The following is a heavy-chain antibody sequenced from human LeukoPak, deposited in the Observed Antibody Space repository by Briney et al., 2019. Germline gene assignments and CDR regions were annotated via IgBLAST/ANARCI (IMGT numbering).Heavy chain of an antibody. V-gene: IGHV4-59*12. J-gene: IGHJ6*03. D-gene: IGHD3-22*01. CDR1: GGSISTYY. Sequence: SETLSLTCTVSGGSISTYYWSWLRQPPGKGLDGIGYGFYSGNTFYNPSLQSGVSISEDRSKNQFSLRLNSVTAADTAGYLLAGGLWNYYDNLTYGMTARPRRYYHYDMDVWGIGTTVTVSS. CDR2: GFYSGNT. CDR3: AGGLWNYYDNLTYGMTARPRRYYHYDMDV.